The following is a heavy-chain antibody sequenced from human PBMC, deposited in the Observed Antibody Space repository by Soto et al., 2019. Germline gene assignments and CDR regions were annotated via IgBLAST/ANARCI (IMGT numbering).Heavy chain of an antibody. D-gene: IGHD3-10*01. CDR2: ISSGGTTM. Sequence: ESGGGQVKPGGPLRLSCAASGFTFSDHYMTWIRQAPGKGLEWVSKISSGGTTMYYADSVKGRFTVSRDNAKNSVYLQMDSLRAEDTAVYYCSSDPFYYASGYWGQGTLVTVSS. CDR3: SSDPFYYASGY. J-gene: IGHJ4*02. V-gene: IGHV3-11*01. CDR1: GFTFSDHY.